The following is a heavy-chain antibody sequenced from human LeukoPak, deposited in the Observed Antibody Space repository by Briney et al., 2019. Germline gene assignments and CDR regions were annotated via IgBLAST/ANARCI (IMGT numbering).Heavy chain of an antibody. CDR1: GLTFSSYA. J-gene: IGHJ6*02. CDR2: ISGSGGST. V-gene: IGHV3-23*01. D-gene: IGHD3-16*01. Sequence: PGGSLRLSCTGSGLTFSSYAMSWVRQAPGKGLEWVSSISGSGGSTYYADSVKGRFTISRDNSKNTLYLQMNSLRAEDTVVYYCARGDLPPYYYGMDVWGQGTTVTVSS. CDR3: ARGDLPPYYYGMDV.